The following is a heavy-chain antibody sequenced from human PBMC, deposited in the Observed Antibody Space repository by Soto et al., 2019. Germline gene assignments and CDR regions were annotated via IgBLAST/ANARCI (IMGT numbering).Heavy chain of an antibody. J-gene: IGHJ3*02. CDR3: AHRLYGSSDDAFDI. CDR2: IYWDDEK. Sequence: QITLKESGPTLVKPTQTLTLTCTFSGFSPTTSGVGVGWIRQPPGKALEWLALIYWDDEKRYSPSLQSRLTITKDASKSQVDLTVTNMNPADTGTYYCAHRLYGSSDDAFDIWGHGTMVDVSS. CDR1: GFSPTTSGVG. D-gene: IGHD6-6*01. V-gene: IGHV2-5*02.